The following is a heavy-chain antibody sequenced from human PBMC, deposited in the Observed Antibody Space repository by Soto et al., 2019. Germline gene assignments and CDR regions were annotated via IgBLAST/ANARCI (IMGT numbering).Heavy chain of an antibody. J-gene: IGHJ4*02. V-gene: IGHV3-73*01. Sequence: EVKLVESGGGLVQPGGSLKLSCAASGFTLSDSTMHWVRQASGKGLEWVGRIRSKANNDATAYTASVKGRFTISRDDSENTAYLQMNSLKIEDTAVYYCTGNWTLGNWGQGTLVTVSS. CDR1: GFTLSDST. CDR2: IRSKANNDAT. D-gene: IGHD3-3*01. CDR3: TGNWTLGN.